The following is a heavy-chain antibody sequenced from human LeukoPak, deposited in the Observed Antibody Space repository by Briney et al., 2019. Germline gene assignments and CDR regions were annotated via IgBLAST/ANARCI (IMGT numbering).Heavy chain of an antibody. CDR2: ISSSSSYI. Sequence: GGSLRLSCAASGFTFSSYSMNWVRQAPGKGLEWVSSISSSSSYIYYADSVKGRFTISRDNAKNSLYLQMNSLRAEDTAVYYCARGIVVVPAGRADDYWGQGTLVTVSS. J-gene: IGHJ4*02. CDR3: ARGIVVVPAGRADDY. V-gene: IGHV3-21*01. CDR1: GFTFSSYS. D-gene: IGHD2-2*01.